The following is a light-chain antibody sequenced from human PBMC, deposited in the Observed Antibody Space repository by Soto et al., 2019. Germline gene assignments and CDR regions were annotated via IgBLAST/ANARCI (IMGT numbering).Light chain of an antibody. CDR2: GAS. CDR3: QQYNNWPRT. Sequence: EIVMTQSPATLSVSPGERATLSCMASQSVSSDLAWYHQKPGQAPRLLIYGASTRATGIPARFSGSGSGTEFTLTINSLQSEDFAVYYCQQYNNWPRTFGQGTKVDTK. CDR1: QSVSSD. V-gene: IGKV3-15*01. J-gene: IGKJ1*01.